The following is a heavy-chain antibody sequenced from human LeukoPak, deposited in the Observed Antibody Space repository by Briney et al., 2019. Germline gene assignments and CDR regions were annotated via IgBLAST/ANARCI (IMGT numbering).Heavy chain of an antibody. Sequence: TGGSLRLSCAASGFTFSDYYMSWVRRAPGKGLEWVSSISSSSSYIYYADSVKGRFTISRDNAKKSLFLQMNSLRAEDTAVYYCARATTYDILTGYSDYWGQGTLVTVSS. CDR1: GFTFSDYY. J-gene: IGHJ4*02. CDR2: ISSSSSYI. D-gene: IGHD3-9*01. V-gene: IGHV3-21*01. CDR3: ARATTYDILTGYSDY.